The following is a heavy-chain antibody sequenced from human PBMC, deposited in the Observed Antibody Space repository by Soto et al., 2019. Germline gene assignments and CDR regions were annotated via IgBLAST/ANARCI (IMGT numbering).Heavy chain of an antibody. CDR2: IFSNDEK. CDR1: GFSLSNARMG. V-gene: IGHV2-26*01. Sequence: QVTLKESGPVLVKPTETLTLTCTVSGFSLSNARMGVSWIRQPPGKALEWLAHIFSNDEKSYSTSLKSRLTISKDTSKSQVVLTMTNMDPVDTATYYCARTPTPYGDYEVWFDPWGQGTLVTVSS. J-gene: IGHJ5*02. CDR3: ARTPTPYGDYEVWFDP. D-gene: IGHD4-17*01.